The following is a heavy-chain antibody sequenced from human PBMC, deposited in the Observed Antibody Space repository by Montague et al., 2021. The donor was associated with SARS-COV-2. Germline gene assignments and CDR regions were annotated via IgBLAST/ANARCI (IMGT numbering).Heavy chain of an antibody. J-gene: IGHJ6*02. D-gene: IGHD6-19*01. CDR1: GFSLSTSGMC. V-gene: IGHV2-70*11. CDR2: IDWDDDK. Sequence: PALVKPTQTLTLTCTFSGFSLSTSGMCVSWIRQPPGKALEWLARIDWDDDKYYSTSLKTRLTISKDTSKNQVVLTMTNLDPVDTATYYCAQIPVPAPWYTGYSSGRAFGMDVWGQGTTVTASS. CDR3: AQIPVPAPWYTGYSSGRAFGMDV.